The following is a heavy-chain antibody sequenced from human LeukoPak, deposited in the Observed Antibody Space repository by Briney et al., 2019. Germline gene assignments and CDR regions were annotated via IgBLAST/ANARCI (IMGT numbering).Heavy chain of an antibody. J-gene: IGHJ4*02. CDR2: IIPIFGTA. V-gene: IGHV1-69*13. CDR1: GGTFSGYA. Sequence: SVKVSCKASGGTFSGYAISWVRQAPGQGLEWMGGIIPIFGTANYAQKFQGRVTITADESTSTAYMELSSLRSEDTAVYYCARDLSDDYGDYGYGYWGQGTLVTVSS. CDR3: ARDLSDDYGDYGYGY. D-gene: IGHD4-17*01.